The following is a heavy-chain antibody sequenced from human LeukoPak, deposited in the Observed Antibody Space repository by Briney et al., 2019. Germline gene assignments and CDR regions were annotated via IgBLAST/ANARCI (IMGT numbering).Heavy chain of an antibody. CDR1: GGSVSFDY. D-gene: IGHD4-17*01. Sequence: SETLSLTCTVSGGSVSFDYWSWIRQPPGKGLEWVGSIHHSGSSNYNSSLKSRVTLSLDTSKNQFSLRLSSVTVADAAVYYCTRENGDYAYDHWGQGTLVTVSS. CDR3: TRENGDYAYDH. V-gene: IGHV4-59*02. CDR2: IHHSGSS. J-gene: IGHJ4*02.